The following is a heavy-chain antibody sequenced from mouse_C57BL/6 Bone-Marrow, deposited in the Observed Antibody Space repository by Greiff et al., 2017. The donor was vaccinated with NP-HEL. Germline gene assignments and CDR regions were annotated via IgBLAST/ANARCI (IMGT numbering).Heavy chain of an antibody. D-gene: IGHD1-1*01. Sequence: EVKLQESGGGLVQPGGSLKLSCAASGFTFSDYGMAWVRQAPRKGPEWVAFISNLAYSIYYADTVTGRFTISRENAKNTLYLEMNGLRSEDTAMYYCARRYDYGSSWYFDVWGTGTTVTVSS. CDR1: GFTFSDYG. CDR2: ISNLAYSI. CDR3: ARRYDYGSSWYFDV. V-gene: IGHV5-15*01. J-gene: IGHJ1*03.